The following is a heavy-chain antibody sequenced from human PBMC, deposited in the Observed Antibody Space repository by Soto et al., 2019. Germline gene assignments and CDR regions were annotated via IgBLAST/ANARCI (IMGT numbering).Heavy chain of an antibody. V-gene: IGHV3-30*18. D-gene: IGHD1-26*01. Sequence: GGSLRLSCAASGFTFSSYGMHWVHQAPGKGLEWVAVISYDGSNKYYADSVKGRFTISRDNSKNTLYLQMNSLRAEDTAVYYCAKDSGRVGYYGPSGMDVWGQGTTVTVSS. J-gene: IGHJ6*02. CDR1: GFTFSSYG. CDR2: ISYDGSNK. CDR3: AKDSGRVGYYGPSGMDV.